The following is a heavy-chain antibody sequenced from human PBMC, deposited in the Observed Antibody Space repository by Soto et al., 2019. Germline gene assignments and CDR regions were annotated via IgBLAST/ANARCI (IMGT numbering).Heavy chain of an antibody. V-gene: IGHV4-4*02. Sequence: SETLSLTCAVSGGSLCSSNWWSWVRQPPGQGLEWIGEIYHSGSTNYNPSLKSRVTISVDKSKNQFSLKLSSFTAADTAVYHCETANSYSRGKYYFDYWGQVTLGTASS. D-gene: IGHD6-19*01. CDR3: ETANSYSRGKYYFDY. CDR2: IYHSGST. CDR1: GGSLCSSNW. J-gene: IGHJ4*02.